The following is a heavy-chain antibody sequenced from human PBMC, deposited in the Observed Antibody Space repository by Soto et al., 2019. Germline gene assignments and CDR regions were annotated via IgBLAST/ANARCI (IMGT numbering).Heavy chain of an antibody. V-gene: IGHV4-59*08. CDR2: IYYSGST. D-gene: IGHD6-19*01. J-gene: IGHJ4*02. Sequence: SLTCTVSGGSISDFYWSWIRQPPGKGLEWIGYIYYSGSTNYNPSLKSRVTISVDTSKNEFSLSLSSVTAADTAVYYCARHVKAVAAALAYWGQGIPVTVSS. CDR1: GGSISDFY. CDR3: ARHVKAVAAALAY.